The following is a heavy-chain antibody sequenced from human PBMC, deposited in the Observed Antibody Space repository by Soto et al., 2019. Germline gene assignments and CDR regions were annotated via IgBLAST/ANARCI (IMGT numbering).Heavy chain of an antibody. V-gene: IGHV4-39*01. CDR2: IYYSGST. CDR1: GGSISSSSYY. D-gene: IGHD3-16*01. Sequence: QLQLQESGPGLVKPSETLSLTCTVSGGSISSSSYYWGWIRQPPGKGLEWIGSIYYSGSTYYNPSLKSRVTISVDTSKNQFSLKLSSVTAADTAVYYCASIGTLGRGDGGSLWGQGTLVTVSS. J-gene: IGHJ4*02. CDR3: ASIGTLGRGDGGSL.